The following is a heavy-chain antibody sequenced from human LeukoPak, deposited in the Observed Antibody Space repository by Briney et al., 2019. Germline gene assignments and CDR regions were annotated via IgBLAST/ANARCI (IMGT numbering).Heavy chain of an antibody. CDR3: ARVKVWNWKSNYYYYGMDV. CDR1: GGTFSSYA. V-gene: IGHV1-69*01. CDR2: IIPIFGTA. J-gene: IGHJ6*02. Sequence: ASVKVSYKASGGTFSSYAISWVRQAPGQGLEWMGGIIPIFGTANYAQKFQGRVTITADESTSTAYMELSSLRSEDTAVYYCARVKVWNWKSNYYYYGMDVWGQGTTVTVSS. D-gene: IGHD1-1*01.